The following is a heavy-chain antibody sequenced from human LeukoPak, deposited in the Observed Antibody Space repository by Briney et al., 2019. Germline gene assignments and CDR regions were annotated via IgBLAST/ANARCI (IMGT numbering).Heavy chain of an antibody. Sequence: SVKLSCKASGGTFSSYAISWVRQAPGQGLEWMGRIIPILGIANYAQKFQGRVTITADKSTSTAYMELSSLRSEDTAVYYCARTSVTRYNWFDPWGQGTLVTVSS. D-gene: IGHD3-10*01. V-gene: IGHV1-69*04. J-gene: IGHJ5*02. CDR3: ARTSVTRYNWFDP. CDR1: GGTFSSYA. CDR2: IIPILGIA.